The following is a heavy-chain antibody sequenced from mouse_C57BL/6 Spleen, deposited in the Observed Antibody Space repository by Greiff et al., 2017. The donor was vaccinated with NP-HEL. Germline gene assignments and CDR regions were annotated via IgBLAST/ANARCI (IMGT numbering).Heavy chain of an antibody. Sequence: EVKLEESGGGLVQPGGSLSLSCAASGFTFTDYYMSWVRQPPGKALEWLGFIRNKANGYTTEYSASVKGRFTISRDNSQSILYLQMNALRAEDSATYYCARSGTRGYFDYWGQGTTLTVSS. D-gene: IGHD4-1*01. CDR2: IRNKANGYTT. CDR3: ARSGTRGYFDY. V-gene: IGHV7-3*01. CDR1: GFTFTDYY. J-gene: IGHJ2*01.